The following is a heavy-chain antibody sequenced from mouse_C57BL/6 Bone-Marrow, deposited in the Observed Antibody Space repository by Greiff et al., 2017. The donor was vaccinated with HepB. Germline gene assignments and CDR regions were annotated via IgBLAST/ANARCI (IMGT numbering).Heavy chain of an antibody. J-gene: IGHJ4*01. Sequence: VQLQQSGTVLARPGASVKMSCKTSGYTFTSYWMHWVNQRPGQGLEWIGAIYPGNSDTSYNQKFKGKAKLTAVTSAGTAYMELSSQTNEVSAVYYCTGLLWFRRRGRRHYYAMDYWGQGTSVTVSS. CDR2: IYPGNSDT. V-gene: IGHV1-5*01. CDR1: GYTFTSYW. D-gene: IGHD2-2*01. CDR3: TGLLWFRRRGRRHYYAMDY.